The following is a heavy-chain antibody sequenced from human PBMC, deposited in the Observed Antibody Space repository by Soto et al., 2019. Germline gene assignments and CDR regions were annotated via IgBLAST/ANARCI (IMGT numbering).Heavy chain of an antibody. CDR1: GFTFSSYG. D-gene: IGHD1-20*01. CDR2: ISYDGSNK. CDR3: AKDHSYNWNYYGMDV. J-gene: IGHJ6*02. Sequence: GGSLRLSCAASGFTFSSYGMHWVRQAPGKGLEWVAVISYDGSNKYYADSVKGRFTISRDNSKNTLYLQMNSLRAEDTAVYYCAKDHSYNWNYYGMDVWGQGTTVTV. V-gene: IGHV3-30*18.